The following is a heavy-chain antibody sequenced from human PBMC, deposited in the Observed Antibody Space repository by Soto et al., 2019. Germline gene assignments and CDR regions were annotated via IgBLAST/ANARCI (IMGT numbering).Heavy chain of an antibody. CDR3: ATWHEREHAFDI. D-gene: IGHD1-1*01. V-gene: IGHV3-53*01. J-gene: IGHJ3*02. CDR1: GLTISGIKY. CDR2: LYDVHGS. Sequence: GGSLRLSCAAFGLTISGIKYVARVRQAPGKGLEWVSALYDVHGSFYAGSVRGRFTTSSDSSKTTVYLQMNDLRPDDTAVYYCATWHEREHAFDIWGQGTTVTVS.